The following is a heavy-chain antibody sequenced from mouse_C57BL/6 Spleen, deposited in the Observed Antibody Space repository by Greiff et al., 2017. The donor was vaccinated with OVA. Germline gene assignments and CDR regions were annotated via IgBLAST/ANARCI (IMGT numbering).Heavy chain of an antibody. CDR1: GYAFSSSW. CDR3: ARGPYYDYYFDD. V-gene: IGHV1-82*01. Sequence: QVQLKESGPELVKPGASVKISCKASGYAFSSSWMNWVKQRPGKGLEWIGRIYPGDGDTNYNGKFKGKATLTADKSSSTAYMQLSSLTSEDSAVYFCARGPYYDYYFDDWGQGTTLTVSS. CDR2: IYPGDGDT. J-gene: IGHJ2*01. D-gene: IGHD2-4*01.